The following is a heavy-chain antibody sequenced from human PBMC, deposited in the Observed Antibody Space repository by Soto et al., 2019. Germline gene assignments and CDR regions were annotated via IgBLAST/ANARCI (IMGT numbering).Heavy chain of an antibody. V-gene: IGHV3-53*01. D-gene: IGHD1-1*01. CDR1: GLTVSGKKY. J-gene: IGHJ3*01. CDR2: VYDVNGK. CDR3: ATWLQREHAYDV. Sequence: GSRRLSCASVGLTVSGKKYMAWVRQAPGSGLEGVPGVYDVNGKYYADSVKGRFTTSRDSSKTIVYLQMNDLGPDDTAIYYCATWLQREHAYDVWGLGT.